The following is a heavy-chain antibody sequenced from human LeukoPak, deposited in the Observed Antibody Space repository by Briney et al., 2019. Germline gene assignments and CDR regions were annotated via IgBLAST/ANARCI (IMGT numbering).Heavy chain of an antibody. Sequence: KSSETLSLTCAVSGGSISSGGYSWSWIRQPPGKGLEWIGYIYHSGSTYYNPSLKSRVTISVDRSKNQFSLKLSSVTAADTAVYYCARGGYDSSGYRFDYWGQGTLVTVSS. J-gene: IGHJ4*02. D-gene: IGHD3-22*01. CDR2: IYHSGST. CDR3: ARGGYDSSGYRFDY. V-gene: IGHV4-30-2*01. CDR1: GGSISSGGYS.